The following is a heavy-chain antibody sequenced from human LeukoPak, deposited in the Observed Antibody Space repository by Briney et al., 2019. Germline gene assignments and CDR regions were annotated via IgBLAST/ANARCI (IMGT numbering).Heavy chain of an antibody. Sequence: GGSLRLSCVASGFTFTSYAMSWVRQVPGKGLEWVSAISASGGLTYYADSVKGRVTISRDSSKNTLYLQMNSLRAADTAVYYCAKDWPPDSWGQGTLVTVSS. J-gene: IGHJ5*01. CDR3: AKDWPPDS. V-gene: IGHV3-23*01. CDR1: GFTFTSYA. CDR2: ISASGGLT.